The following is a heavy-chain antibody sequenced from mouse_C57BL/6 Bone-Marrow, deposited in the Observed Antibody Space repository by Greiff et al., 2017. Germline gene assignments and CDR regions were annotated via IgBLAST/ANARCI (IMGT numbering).Heavy chain of an antibody. Sequence: VQLQQPGAELVQPGASVQMSCKASGYTFTSSWITWVKQRPGQGLEWIGDIYPGSGSTNYNEKFKSKATLTVDTSSSTAYMQLSSLTSEDSAVYYCARRGDPNAMDYWGQGTSGTVSS. CDR2: IYPGSGST. CDR1: GYTFTSSW. CDR3: ARRGDPNAMDY. V-gene: IGHV1-55*01. J-gene: IGHJ4*01.